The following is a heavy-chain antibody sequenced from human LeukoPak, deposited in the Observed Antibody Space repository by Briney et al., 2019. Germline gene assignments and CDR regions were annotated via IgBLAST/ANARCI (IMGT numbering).Heavy chain of an antibody. D-gene: IGHD2-15*01. CDR1: GGSISSGGYY. J-gene: IGHJ5*02. V-gene: IGHV4-31*03. CDR2: IYYSGST. Sequence: SETLSLTCTVSGGSISSGGYYWSWIRQHPGKGLEWIGYIYYSGSTYYNPSLKSRVTISVDTSKNQFSLKLSSATAADTAVYYCARGSSVVAATANNWFDPWGQGTLVTVSS. CDR3: ARGSSVVAATANNWFDP.